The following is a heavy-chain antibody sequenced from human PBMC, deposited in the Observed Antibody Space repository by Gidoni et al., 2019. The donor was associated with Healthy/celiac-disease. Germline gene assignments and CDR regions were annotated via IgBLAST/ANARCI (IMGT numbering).Heavy chain of an antibody. CDR2: IYYSGST. V-gene: IGHV4-39*01. Sequence: SSSSYYWGWIRQPPGKGLEWIGSIYYSGSTYYNPSLKSRVTISVDTSKNQFSLKLSSVTAADTAVYYCARQHYDFWSGYRDYYYYGMDVWGQGTTVTVSS. J-gene: IGHJ6*02. D-gene: IGHD3-3*01. CDR1: SSSSYY. CDR3: ARQHYDFWSGYRDYYYYGMDV.